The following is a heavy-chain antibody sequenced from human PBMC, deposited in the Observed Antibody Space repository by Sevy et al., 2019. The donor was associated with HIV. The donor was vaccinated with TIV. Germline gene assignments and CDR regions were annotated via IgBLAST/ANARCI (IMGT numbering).Heavy chain of an antibody. CDR3: ASGAYFDASRTENFDY. V-gene: IGHV3-33*01. Sequence: GGYLRLSCAASGFTFSSYGMHWVRQAPGKGLEWVALIWYDGSSKYYADSVKGRFTISRDNSKNTLYLQMNSLRAEDTAVYYCASGAYFDASRTENFDYWGQGTMVTVSS. CDR1: GFTFSSYG. D-gene: IGHD3-10*01. CDR2: IWYDGSSK. J-gene: IGHJ4*02.